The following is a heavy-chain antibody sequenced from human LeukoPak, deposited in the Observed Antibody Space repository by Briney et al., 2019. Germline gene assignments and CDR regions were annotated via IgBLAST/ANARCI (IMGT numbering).Heavy chain of an antibody. CDR2: ISYDGSNK. CDR3: AKDIQLST. V-gene: IGHV3-30*18. CDR1: GFTFSSYG. J-gene: IGHJ3*01. D-gene: IGHD5-24*01. Sequence: GSLRLSCAASGFTFSSYGMHWVRQAPGKGLEWVAVISYDGSNKNYADPVKGRFSISRDNSKNTLYLQMNSLRAEDTAMYFCAKDIQLSTWGLGTMVTVSS.